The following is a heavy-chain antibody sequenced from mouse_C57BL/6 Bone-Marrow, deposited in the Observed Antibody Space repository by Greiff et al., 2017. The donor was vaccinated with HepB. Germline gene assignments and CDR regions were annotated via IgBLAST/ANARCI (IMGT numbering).Heavy chain of an antibody. CDR1: GFNIKDDY. CDR3: TGYPLFAY. Sequence: EVQLQQSGAELVRPGASVKLSCTASGFNIKDDYMHWVKQRPEQGLEWIGWIDPENGDTEYASKFQGKATITADTSSNTAYLQLSSLTSEDTAVYYCTGYPLFAYWGQGTLVTVSA. J-gene: IGHJ3*01. V-gene: IGHV14-4*01. CDR2: IDPENGDT.